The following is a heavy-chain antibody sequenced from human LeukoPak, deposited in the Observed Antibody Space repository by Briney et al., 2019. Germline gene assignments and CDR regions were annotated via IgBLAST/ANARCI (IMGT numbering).Heavy chain of an antibody. CDR1: GYPFTDYY. J-gene: IGHJ4*02. CDR2: IDPLDGET. Sequence: ATVKISCKSSGYPFTDYYIHWLQQAPGKGLEWMGRIDPLDGETTYAETFLGRVTFTADTSTSTICMELNSLTFADRAVYYCARDHEERGPYLDLWGQGTQVFVSS. D-gene: IGHD3-10*01. CDR3: ARDHEERGPYLDL. V-gene: IGHV1-69-2*01.